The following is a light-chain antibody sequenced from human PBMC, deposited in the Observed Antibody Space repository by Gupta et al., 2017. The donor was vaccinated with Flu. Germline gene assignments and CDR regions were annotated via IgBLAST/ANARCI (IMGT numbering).Light chain of an antibody. CDR1: GGSIATYY. CDR3: QSDNASTVV. Sequence: TVTISCTRSGGSIATYYVQWYQQRPGSTPTNVMYEDNERPSGMPDRFSGSIDSSSNAASLTIAVQKTEDEDYYYCQSDNASTVVFGGGTRLTVL. V-gene: IGLV6-57*01. J-gene: IGLJ2*01. CDR2: EDN.